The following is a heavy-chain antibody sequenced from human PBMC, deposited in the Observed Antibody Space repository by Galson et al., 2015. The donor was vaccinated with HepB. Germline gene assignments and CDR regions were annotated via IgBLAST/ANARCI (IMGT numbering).Heavy chain of an antibody. V-gene: IGHV1-2*02. CDR2: INPNSGGT. CDR3: ARIPGYCSGGSCSLFDY. Sequence: SVKVSCKASGYTFTGYYLHWVRQAPGQGLEWMGWINPNSGGTNYAQKFQGRVTMTRDTSINTAYMELSRLRSDNTAVYYCARIPGYCSGGSCSLFDYGGQGTLVTVSS. CDR1: GYTFTGYY. D-gene: IGHD2-15*01. J-gene: IGHJ4*02.